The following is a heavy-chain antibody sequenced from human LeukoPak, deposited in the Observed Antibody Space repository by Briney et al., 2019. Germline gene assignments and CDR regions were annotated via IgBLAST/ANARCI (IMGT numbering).Heavy chain of an antibody. D-gene: IGHD6-13*01. Sequence: GGSLRLSCAASGFTFSSYAMSWVRQAPGKGLGWVSVIYSGGTTYYADSVKGRFTISRDNSKNTLYLQMNSLRAEDTAVYYCARGIAAAGRFDYWGQGTLVTVSS. J-gene: IGHJ4*02. CDR1: GFTFSSYA. V-gene: IGHV3-53*01. CDR2: IYSGGTT. CDR3: ARGIAAAGRFDY.